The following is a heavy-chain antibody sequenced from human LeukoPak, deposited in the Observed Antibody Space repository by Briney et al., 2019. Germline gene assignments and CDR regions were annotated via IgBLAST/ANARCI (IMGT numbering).Heavy chain of an antibody. Sequence: SETLSLTCTVSGGSISSYYWSWIRQPPGKGLEWIGYIYYSGSTNYNPSLKSRVTISVDTSKNQFSLKLSSVTAADTAVYYCAREGYYDNTYYFDYWGQGTPVTVSS. J-gene: IGHJ4*02. CDR2: IYYSGST. CDR1: GGSISSYY. CDR3: AREGYYDNTYYFDY. D-gene: IGHD3-22*01. V-gene: IGHV4-59*01.